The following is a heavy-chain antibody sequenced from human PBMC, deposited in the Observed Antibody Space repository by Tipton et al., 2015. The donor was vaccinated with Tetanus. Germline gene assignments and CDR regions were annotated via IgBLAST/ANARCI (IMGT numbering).Heavy chain of an antibody. D-gene: IGHD3-22*01. J-gene: IGHJ4*02. CDR1: GYTFSNYG. CDR2: INGANVHT. Sequence: QLVQSGAEVKKPGASVKVSCKTSGYTFSNYGVSWVRQAPGRGLEWLGWINGANVHTKYSPRLQGRVTFTTDISADVAYMELSSLRSEDTAVYFCAKDTYYDSSGIRGFDSWGQGTLVSVSS. CDR3: AKDTYYDSSGIRGFDS. V-gene: IGHV1-18*01.